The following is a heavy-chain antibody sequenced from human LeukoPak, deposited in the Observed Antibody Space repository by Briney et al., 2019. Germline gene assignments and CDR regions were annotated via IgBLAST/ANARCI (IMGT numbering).Heavy chain of an antibody. D-gene: IGHD3-10*01. J-gene: IGHJ5*01. V-gene: IGHV1-46*01. CDR3: ARDSSYCGSGNYYNGFNWFDS. Sequence: GASVKVSCKDSGGTFSNYAISRVRQAPGQGLEWMGIINPSGGYTSYAQKFQGRVTMTRDTSTSTVYMELSSLRSEDTAVYYCARDSSYCGSGNYYNGFNWFDSWGQGTLVTVSS. CDR1: GGTFSNYA. CDR2: INPSGGYT.